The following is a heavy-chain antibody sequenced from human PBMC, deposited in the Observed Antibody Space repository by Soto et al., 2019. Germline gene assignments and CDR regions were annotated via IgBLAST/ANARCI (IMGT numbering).Heavy chain of an antibody. V-gene: IGHV1-69*08. J-gene: IGHJ6*03. D-gene: IGHD2-15*01. CDR1: GVTFNNYT. CDR2: VIPLLDAS. Sequence: QVQLVQSGAEVKKPGSSVKISCTASGVTFNNYTFTWVRRAPGQGLEWIGRVIPLLDASNYADKFQDRVTITADRAKSTAYMELSGLKSEYSAIYYCASGKSQMTQDRMGFYYYMEVWGKGTTVTVSS. CDR3: ASGKSQMTQDRMGFYYYMEV.